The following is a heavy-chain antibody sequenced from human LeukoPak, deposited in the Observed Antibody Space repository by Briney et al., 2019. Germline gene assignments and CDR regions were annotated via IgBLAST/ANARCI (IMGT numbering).Heavy chain of an antibody. CDR1: GDSVSSNSAA. CDR2: TYYRSKWYN. CDR3: ARGHNRAFDY. J-gene: IGHJ4*02. D-gene: IGHD1-1*01. V-gene: IGHV6-1*01. Sequence: SQTLSLTCAISGDSVSSNSAAWNWIRQSPSRGLEWLGRTYYRSKWYNDYAVSVKSRMTINPDTSKNQFSLQLKSVTPEDTAIYFCARGHNRAFDYWGRGTLVTVSS.